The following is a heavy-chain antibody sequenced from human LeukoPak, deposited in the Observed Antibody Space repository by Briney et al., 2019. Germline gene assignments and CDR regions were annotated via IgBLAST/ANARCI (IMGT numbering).Heavy chain of an antibody. CDR1: GFTFSNFG. Sequence: GGSLRLSCAASGFTFSNFGMHWVRQAPGKGLEWVAVISYDAKNEYYTDSVKGRFTISRDNAKNTVYLQMNSLKPEDTAVYYCAKQMAVDYFDYWGQGTLVTVSS. J-gene: IGHJ4*02. D-gene: IGHD5-24*01. CDR3: AKQMAVDYFDY. CDR2: ISYDAKNE. V-gene: IGHV3-30*18.